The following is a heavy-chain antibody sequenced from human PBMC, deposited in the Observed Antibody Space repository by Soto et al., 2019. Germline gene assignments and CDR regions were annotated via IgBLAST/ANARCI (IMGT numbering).Heavy chain of an antibody. CDR2: INPSGGST. CDR1: GYTFTSYY. Sequence: ASVKVSCKASGYTFTSYYMHCVRQAPGQGLEWMGIINPSGGSTSYAQKFQGRVTMTRDTSTSRVYMELSSLRSEDTAVYYCARGLISGARITIFGVVPNWFDPWGQGTLVTVSS. D-gene: IGHD3-3*01. J-gene: IGHJ5*02. CDR3: ARGLISGARITIFGVVPNWFDP. V-gene: IGHV1-46*03.